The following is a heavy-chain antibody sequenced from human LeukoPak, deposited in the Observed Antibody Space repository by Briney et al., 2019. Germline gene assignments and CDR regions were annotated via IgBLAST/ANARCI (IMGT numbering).Heavy chain of an antibody. CDR1: GGSISSYY. V-gene: IGHV4-59*01. CDR2: TYYSGST. J-gene: IGHJ4*02. Sequence: SETLSLTCTVSGGSISSYYWSWIRQPPGKGLEWIGYTYYSGSTNYNPSLKSRVTISVDTSKNQFSLKLSSVTAADTAVYYCARGEVATITPYFDYWGQGTLVTVSS. CDR3: ARGEVATITPYFDY. D-gene: IGHD5-24*01.